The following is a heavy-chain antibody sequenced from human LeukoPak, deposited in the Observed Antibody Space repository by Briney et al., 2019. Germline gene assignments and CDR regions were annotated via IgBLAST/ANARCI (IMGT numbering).Heavy chain of an antibody. D-gene: IGHD3-22*01. J-gene: IGHJ4*02. V-gene: IGHV5-51*01. CDR1: GYSFTTYW. CDR2: IYSGDSDT. CDR3: ARGSDSSGSQSDY. Sequence: GESLKISCEASGYSFTTYWITWVRQMPGKGLEWMAIIYSGDSDTRYSPSFQGQVTISADKSISTAYLQWSSLKASDTAMYYCARGSDSSGSQSDYWGQGTLVTVSS.